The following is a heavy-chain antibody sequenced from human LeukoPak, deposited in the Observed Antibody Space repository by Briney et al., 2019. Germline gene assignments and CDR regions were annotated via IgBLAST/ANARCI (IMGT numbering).Heavy chain of an antibody. CDR2: TNSNGHT. Sequence: PSETLSLTCTVSSYSISSGYYWTWLRQPPGEGLEWIGSTNSNGHTYYNPSLKSRVTISVDTSKNQFSLKLSSVTAADTAVYYCARGWFTDILTGYYPERYFDYWGQGTLVTVSS. D-gene: IGHD3-9*01. V-gene: IGHV4-38-2*02. J-gene: IGHJ4*02. CDR1: SYSISSGYY. CDR3: ARGWFTDILTGYYPERYFDY.